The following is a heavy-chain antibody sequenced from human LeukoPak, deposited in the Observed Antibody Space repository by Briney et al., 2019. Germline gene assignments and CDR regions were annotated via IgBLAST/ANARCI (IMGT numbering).Heavy chain of an antibody. D-gene: IGHD3-3*01. CDR2: IRYDGSNK. J-gene: IGHJ6*03. V-gene: IGHV3-30*02. CDR3: AKDRGYYGTAPYYMDV. Sequence: GGSLRLSCAASGFTFSSYGMHWVRQAPGKGLEWVAFIRYDGSNKYYADSVKGRFTISRDNSKNTLYLQMNSLRAEDTAVYYCAKDRGYYGTAPYYMDVWGKGTTVTISS. CDR1: GFTFSSYG.